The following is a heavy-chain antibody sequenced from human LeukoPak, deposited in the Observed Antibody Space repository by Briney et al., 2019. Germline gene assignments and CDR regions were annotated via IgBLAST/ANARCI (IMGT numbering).Heavy chain of an antibody. D-gene: IGHD5/OR15-5a*01. J-gene: IGHJ4*02. CDR1: GGSISSYY. V-gene: IGHV4-4*07. CDR2: LHSSGST. CDR3: ARRSLRQNYFDY. Sequence: SETLSLTCTVSGGSISSYYWNWIRQPAGKGLEWIGRLHSSGSTNYSPSLKSRVTLSLDTSKNQFSLNLSPVTAADTAVYYCARRSLRQNYFDYWGQGILVTVSS.